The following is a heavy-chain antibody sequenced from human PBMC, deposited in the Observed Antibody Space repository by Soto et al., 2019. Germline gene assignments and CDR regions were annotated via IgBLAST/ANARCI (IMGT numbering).Heavy chain of an antibody. J-gene: IGHJ6*02. CDR3: ARDPRPFYGSGSYYYYGMDV. D-gene: IGHD3-10*01. V-gene: IGHV4-30-4*01. CDR2: IYYSGST. Sequence: QVQLQESGPGLVKPSQTLSLTCTVSGGSISSGDYYWSWIRQPPGKGLEWIGYIYYSGSTYYNPSLKRRVTISVDTSKNQFSLKLSSVTAADTAVYYCARDPRPFYGSGSYYYYGMDVWGQGTTVTVSS. CDR1: GGSISSGDYY.